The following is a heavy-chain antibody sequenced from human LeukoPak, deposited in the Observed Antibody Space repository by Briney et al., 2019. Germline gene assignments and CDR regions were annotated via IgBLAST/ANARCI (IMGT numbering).Heavy chain of an antibody. CDR1: GYTLTSYG. CDR2: ICTQSGNT. J-gene: IGHJ4*02. D-gene: IGHD4-17*01. Sequence: ASVKVSCEASGYTLTSYGINWMRQAPGQGLEWMGWICTQSGNTNYAQKVQGRLTLTTDRSTNTAYMELRSLRSDDTAVYYCARGAYGDKWGQGTMVTVSS. CDR3: ARGAYGDK. V-gene: IGHV1-18*01.